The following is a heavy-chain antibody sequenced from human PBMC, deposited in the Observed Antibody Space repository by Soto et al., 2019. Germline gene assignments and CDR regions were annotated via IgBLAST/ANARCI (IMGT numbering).Heavy chain of an antibody. CDR2: ISGYNGKT. Sequence: QVQLVQSGNEVKKPGASVNVSCKASGYSFTRYGISWVRQAPGQGLEWMGWISGYNGKTKYAQKLQGRVSMTTDTSTSTAYMELRNLGSDDTAVYYCAREGDRPYYYYGMDVWGQGTTVTVSS. D-gene: IGHD3-16*01. V-gene: IGHV1-18*01. J-gene: IGHJ6*02. CDR3: AREGDRPYYYYGMDV. CDR1: GYSFTRYG.